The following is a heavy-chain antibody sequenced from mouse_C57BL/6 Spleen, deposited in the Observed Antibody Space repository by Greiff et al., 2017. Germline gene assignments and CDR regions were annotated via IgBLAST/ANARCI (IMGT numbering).Heavy chain of an antibody. V-gene: IGHV1-64*01. CDR1: GYTFTSYW. Sequence: VQLQQPGAELVKPGASVKLSCKASGYTFTSYWMHWVKQRPGQGLEWIGMIHPNSGSTNYNEKFKSNATLTVDKSSSTAYMQLSSLTSDDSAVYYCARGGYFDYWGQGTTLTVSS. CDR3: ARGGYFDY. J-gene: IGHJ2*01. CDR2: IHPNSGST.